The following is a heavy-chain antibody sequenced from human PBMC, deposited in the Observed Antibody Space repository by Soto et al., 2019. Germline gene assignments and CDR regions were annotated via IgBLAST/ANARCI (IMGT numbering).Heavy chain of an antibody. D-gene: IGHD2-21*01. Sequence: QVQLQESGPGLVNPSGTLSLTCVVSGASISNSHWLSWLRQPPGEGLEWIGDIYHSGSTNSSPSHGCRVTIPGDKSKTQIALRLNSVTDADTAVYDCAKAAAYCLESWGPATLVTVSS. V-gene: IGHV4-4*02. CDR3: AKAAAYCLES. CDR1: GASISNSHW. J-gene: IGHJ4*02. CDR2: IYHSGST.